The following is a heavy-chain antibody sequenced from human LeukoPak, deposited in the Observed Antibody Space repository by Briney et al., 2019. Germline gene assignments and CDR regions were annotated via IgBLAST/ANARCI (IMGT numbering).Heavy chain of an antibody. CDR2: IYYSGST. D-gene: IGHD5-18*01. J-gene: IGHJ4*02. CDR1: NGSISSYY. Sequence: SETLSLTCTVSNGSISSYYWSWLRQSPGKGLEWIGYIYYSGSTNSNPSLKSRVTISVDTSKNQFSLKLTAMTAADTAVYYCARHLDSYGYNVGDYWGQGTPVTVSS. CDR3: ARHLDSYGYNVGDY. V-gene: IGHV4-59*08.